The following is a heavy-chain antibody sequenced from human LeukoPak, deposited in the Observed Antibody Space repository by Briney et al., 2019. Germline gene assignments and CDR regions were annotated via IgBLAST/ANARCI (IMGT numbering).Heavy chain of an antibody. Sequence: GGSLRLSCAASGFTFTSYGMNWVRQAPGKGLEWVANIKQDGSEEYYVDSVKGRFTISRRNAKNSLYRQLNSLRVNSAAVYYCAARDYELGFEIWGQGTMVTVSS. J-gene: IGHJ3*02. D-gene: IGHD4-17*01. V-gene: IGHV3-7*05. CDR1: GFTFTSYG. CDR3: AARDYELGFEI. CDR2: IKQDGSEE.